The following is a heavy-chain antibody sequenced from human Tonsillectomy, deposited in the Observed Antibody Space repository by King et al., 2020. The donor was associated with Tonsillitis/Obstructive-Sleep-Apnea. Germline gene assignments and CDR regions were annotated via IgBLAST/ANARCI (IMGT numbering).Heavy chain of an antibody. D-gene: IGHD5-18*01. CDR2: ISYDGSNK. J-gene: IGHJ2*01. CDR1: GFTFSTYG. V-gene: IGHV3-33*05. CDR3: AGDWENYTYGSASYFDL. Sequence: VQLVESGGGVVQPGRSLRLSCAASGFTFSTYGMHWVRQAPGKGLEWVAVISYDGSNKYYADSVKGRLTISRDNSKNTLYLQMNSLRAEDTAVYYCAGDWENYTYGSASYFDLWGRGTLITVSS.